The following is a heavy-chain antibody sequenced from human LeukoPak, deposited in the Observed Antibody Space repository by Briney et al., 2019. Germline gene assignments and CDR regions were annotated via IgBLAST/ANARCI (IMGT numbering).Heavy chain of an antibody. CDR2: AYYSGSP. Sequence: PSETLSLTCTVSGGSISSSSYYWGWIRQSPGKGLEWIGSAYYSGSPYYDPSLKSRVTISVDTSKNQFSLKLSSVTAADTAVYYCASQRSEYDIFTGYHSYNSFDPWGQGILVTVSS. CDR1: GGSISSSSYY. J-gene: IGHJ5*02. CDR3: ASQRSEYDIFTGYHSYNSFDP. V-gene: IGHV4-39*01. D-gene: IGHD3-9*01.